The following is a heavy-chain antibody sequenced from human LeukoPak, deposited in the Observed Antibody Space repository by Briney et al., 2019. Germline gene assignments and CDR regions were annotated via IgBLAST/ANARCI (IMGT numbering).Heavy chain of an antibody. Sequence: GRSLRLSCAASGFTFSSYSMNWVRQAPGKGLEWVSSISSSSSYIYYADSVKGRFTISRDNAKNSLYLQMNSLRAEDTAVYYCARDLTSVVVVGPGWFDPWGQGTLVTVSS. CDR3: ARDLTSVVVVGPGWFDP. CDR2: ISSSSSYI. CDR1: GFTFSSYS. D-gene: IGHD2-15*01. J-gene: IGHJ5*02. V-gene: IGHV3-21*01.